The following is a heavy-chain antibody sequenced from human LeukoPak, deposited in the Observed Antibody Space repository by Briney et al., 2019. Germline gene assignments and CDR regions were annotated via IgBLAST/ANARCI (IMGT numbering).Heavy chain of an antibody. CDR1: GGSLRSTYY. D-gene: IGHD2-2*01. J-gene: IGHJ3*02. V-gene: IGHV4-39*07. Sequence: SETLSLTCTVSGGSLRSTYYWGWIRQPPGKGLEWMGSMYYTGTTYYNPSLKSRVTISVDTSKNQFSLKLSSVTAADTAVYYCAREGGTSSIEASPGAFDIWGQGTMVTVSS. CDR3: AREGGTSSIEASPGAFDI. CDR2: MYYTGTT.